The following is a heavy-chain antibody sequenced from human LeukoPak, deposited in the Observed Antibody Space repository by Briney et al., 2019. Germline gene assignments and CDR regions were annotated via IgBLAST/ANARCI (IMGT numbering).Heavy chain of an antibody. J-gene: IGHJ4*02. CDR3: AKDSYGDYAIDY. Sequence: NPGGSLRLSCAASGFTFSNYNFYWVRQAPGKGLEWVSSISSTSSYIYYADSMKGRFTISRDNSKNTLYLQMNSLRAEDTAVYYCAKDSYGDYAIDYWGQGTLVTVSS. CDR1: GFTFSNYN. CDR2: ISSTSSYI. V-gene: IGHV3-21*04. D-gene: IGHD4-17*01.